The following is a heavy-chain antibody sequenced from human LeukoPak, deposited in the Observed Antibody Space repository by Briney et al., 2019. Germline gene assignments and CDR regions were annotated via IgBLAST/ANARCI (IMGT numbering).Heavy chain of an antibody. J-gene: IGHJ6*03. CDR3: TRLGYSSSWYDLYYYYYYMDV. V-gene: IGHV3-73*01. D-gene: IGHD6-13*01. CDR1: GFTFSGSA. CDR2: IRSKANSYAT. Sequence: GGSLRLSCAASGFTFSGSAMHWVRQASGKGLEWVGRIRSKANSYATAYAASVKGRFTISRDDSKKTAYLQMNSLKTEDTAVYYCTRLGYSSSWYDLYYYYYYMDVWGKGTTVTVSS.